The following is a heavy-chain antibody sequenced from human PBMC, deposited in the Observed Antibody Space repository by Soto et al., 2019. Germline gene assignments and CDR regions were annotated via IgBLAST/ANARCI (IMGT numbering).Heavy chain of an antibody. CDR1: GFTFSSYA. Sequence: GGSLRLSCAASGFTFSSYAVHWVRQAPGKGLEWVAVISYDGSNKYYADSVKGRFTISRDNSKNTLYLQMNSLRAEDTAVYYCARDWRLSPSGYPAWLATPSDYWGQGTLVTV. CDR3: ARDWRLSPSGYPAWLATPSDY. CDR2: ISYDGSNK. J-gene: IGHJ4*02. V-gene: IGHV3-30-3*01. D-gene: IGHD5-12*01.